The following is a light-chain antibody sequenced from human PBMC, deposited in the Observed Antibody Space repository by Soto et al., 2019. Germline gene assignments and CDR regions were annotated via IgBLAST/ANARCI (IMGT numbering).Light chain of an antibody. Sequence: DIQMTPSPSSVSASVGDRVTINCRASPGITNWLAWKQQNPGKAPKLLTYAASGLSSGVPSRFSGSGSGTDFTLTISSLQPEDFATYYCQQANSFPLTFGGGTKVEIK. CDR2: AAS. CDR3: QQANSFPLT. J-gene: IGKJ4*01. CDR1: PGITNW. V-gene: IGKV1-12*01.